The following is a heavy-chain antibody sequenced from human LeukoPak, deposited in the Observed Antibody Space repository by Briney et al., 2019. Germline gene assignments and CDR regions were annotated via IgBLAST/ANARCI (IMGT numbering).Heavy chain of an antibody. CDR2: IYYSGST. Sequence: SETLSLTCTVSGGSISSSSYYWGWIRQLPGKGLEWIGSIYYSGSTYYNPSLKSRVTISVDTSKNQFSLKLSSVTAADTAVYYCARQGVDRYYYDSSGSNKGFDYWGQGALVTVSS. J-gene: IGHJ4*02. CDR3: ARQGVDRYYYDSSGSNKGFDY. V-gene: IGHV4-39*01. CDR1: GGSISSSSYY. D-gene: IGHD3-22*01.